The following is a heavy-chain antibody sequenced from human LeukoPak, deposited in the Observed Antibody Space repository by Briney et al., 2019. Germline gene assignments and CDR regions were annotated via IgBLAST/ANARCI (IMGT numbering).Heavy chain of an antibody. CDR2: ISGSGGIT. CDR1: GFTFNSYA. Sequence: GGSLRLSCAASGFTFNSYAMGCVRQAPGKGLEWVSAISGSGGITYYADSVKGRFTISRDDSENTLYLQMNSLRAEDTAVYYCAKMTGTTSADAFDIWGQGTKVTVSS. D-gene: IGHD1-1*01. J-gene: IGHJ3*02. CDR3: AKMTGTTSADAFDI. V-gene: IGHV3-23*01.